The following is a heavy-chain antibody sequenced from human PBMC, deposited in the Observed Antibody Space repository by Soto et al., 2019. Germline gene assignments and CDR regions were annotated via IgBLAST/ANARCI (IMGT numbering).Heavy chain of an antibody. Sequence: EVQLVESGGGLVQPAGSLRLSCAASGFTFSSYWMSWVRQAPGRGLEWVGNIKEDGSEKYYVDSVNGRFTVSRDNAKNSLYLQMNSLRAEDTAVYYCARATGADKEDYWGQGTLVTVSS. CDR3: ARATGADKEDY. CDR2: IKEDGSEK. V-gene: IGHV3-7*04. J-gene: IGHJ4*02. D-gene: IGHD3-10*01. CDR1: GFTFSSYW.